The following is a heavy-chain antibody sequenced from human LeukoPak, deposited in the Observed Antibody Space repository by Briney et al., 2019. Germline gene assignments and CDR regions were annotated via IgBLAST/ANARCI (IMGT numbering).Heavy chain of an antibody. Sequence: ASVKVSCKASGGTFSSYAISWVRQAPGQGLEWMGRIIPILGIANYAQKFQGSVTITADKFTSTAYMELSSLRSEDTAVYYCARDHDGATIDYWGQGTLVTVSS. CDR3: ARDHDGATIDY. V-gene: IGHV1-69*04. CDR1: GGTFSSYA. D-gene: IGHD1-26*01. J-gene: IGHJ4*02. CDR2: IIPILGIA.